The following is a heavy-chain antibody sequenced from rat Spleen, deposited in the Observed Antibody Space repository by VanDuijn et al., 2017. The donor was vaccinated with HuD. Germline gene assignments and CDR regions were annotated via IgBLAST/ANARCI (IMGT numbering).Heavy chain of an antibody. CDR1: GFTFSNYY. CDR2: ISTSGSRT. J-gene: IGHJ2*01. Sequence: EVQLVESGGGLVQPGRSLKLSCAASGFTFSNYYMAWVRQAPKKGLEWVATISTSGSRTYYPDSVKGRFTISRDNAKSSLYLQMNSLKSEDTATYYCVREAFGVDYWGQGVMVTVSS. CDR3: VREAFGVDY. D-gene: IGHD4-3*01. V-gene: IGHV5-27*01.